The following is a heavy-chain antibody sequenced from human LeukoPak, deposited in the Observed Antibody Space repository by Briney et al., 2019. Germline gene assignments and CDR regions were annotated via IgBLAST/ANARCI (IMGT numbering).Heavy chain of an antibody. CDR3: AREYWNERSESLFDP. Sequence: QAGRSLRLSCAASGFTFSSYAMHWVCQAPGKGLEWVAVISYDGSNKYYADSVKGRFTISRDNSKNTLYLQMNSLRAEDTAVYYCAREYWNERSESLFDPWGQGTLVTVSP. J-gene: IGHJ5*02. CDR1: GFTFSSYA. D-gene: IGHD1-1*01. CDR2: ISYDGSNK. V-gene: IGHV3-30-3*01.